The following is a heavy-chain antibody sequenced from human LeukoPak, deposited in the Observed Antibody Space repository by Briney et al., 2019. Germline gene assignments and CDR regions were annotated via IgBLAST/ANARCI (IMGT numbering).Heavy chain of an antibody. V-gene: IGHV4-31*03. CDR2: IYYSGST. Sequence: PSQTLSLTCTVSGGSISSGGYYWSWIRRHPGKGLEWIGYIYYSGSTYYNPSLKSRVTISVDTSKNQFSLKLSSVTAADTAVYYCARVDCSGGSCSLDYWGQGTLVTVSS. CDR1: GGSISSGGYY. D-gene: IGHD2-15*01. J-gene: IGHJ4*02. CDR3: ARVDCSGGSCSLDY.